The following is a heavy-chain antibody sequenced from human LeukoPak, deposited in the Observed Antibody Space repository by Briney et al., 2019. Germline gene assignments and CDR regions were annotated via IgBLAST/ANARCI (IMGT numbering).Heavy chain of an antibody. CDR1: GGSISSYY. V-gene: IGHV4-59*01. CDR2: IYYSGST. Sequence: PSETLSLTCTVSGGSISSYYWSWIRQPPEKGLEWIGYIYYSGSTNYNPSLKSRVTISVDTSKNQFSLKLSSVTAADTAVYYCAGRVPRLHVRFDPWGQGTLVPVSS. D-gene: IGHD2-2*01. J-gene: IGHJ5*02. CDR3: AGRVPRLHVRFDP.